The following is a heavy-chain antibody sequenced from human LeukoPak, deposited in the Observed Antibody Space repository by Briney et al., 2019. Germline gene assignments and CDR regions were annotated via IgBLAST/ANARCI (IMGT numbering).Heavy chain of an antibody. D-gene: IGHD1-26*01. V-gene: IGHV3-30*02. CDR1: GFTFSDYG. Sequence: GGSLRLSCAASGFTFSDYGMHWVRQAPGKGLDWVAFIRYDGSKKYYADSVKGRFTIFRDNSKNTLYLQMDSLRAEDTAVYYCAKGREAYSGSFTPFDYWGQGTLVTVSS. J-gene: IGHJ4*02. CDR3: AKGREAYSGSFTPFDY. CDR2: IRYDGSKK.